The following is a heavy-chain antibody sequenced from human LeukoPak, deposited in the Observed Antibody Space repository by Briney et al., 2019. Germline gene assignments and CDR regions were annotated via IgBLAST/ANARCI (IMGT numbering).Heavy chain of an antibody. J-gene: IGHJ6*02. CDR1: GGSISSYY. CDR2: IYYSGST. D-gene: IGHD2-2*01. CDR3: ARHQLYYYYGMDV. V-gene: IGHV4-59*08. Sequence: PSETLFLTCTVSGGSISSYYWSWIRQPPGKGLEWIGYIYYSGSTNYNPSLKSRVTISVDTSKNQFSLKLSSVTAADTAVYYCARHQLYYYYGMDVWGQGTTVTVSS.